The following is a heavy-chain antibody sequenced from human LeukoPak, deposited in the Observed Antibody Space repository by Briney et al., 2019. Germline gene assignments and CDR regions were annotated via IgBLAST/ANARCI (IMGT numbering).Heavy chain of an antibody. CDR3: AKDSGFASSAYYFDY. D-gene: IGHD6-6*01. J-gene: IGHJ4*02. CDR2: IRYDGSNK. Sequence: GGSLRLSCAASGFTFSSYGMHWVRQAPGKGLEWVAFIRYDGSNKYYADSVKGRFTISRDNSKNTLYLQMSSLRAEDTAVYYCAKDSGFASSAYYFDYWGQGTLVTVSS. CDR1: GFTFSSYG. V-gene: IGHV3-30*02.